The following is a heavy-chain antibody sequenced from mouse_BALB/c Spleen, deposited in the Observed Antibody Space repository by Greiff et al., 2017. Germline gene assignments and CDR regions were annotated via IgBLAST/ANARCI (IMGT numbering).Heavy chain of an antibody. J-gene: IGHJ4*01. D-gene: IGHD2-3*01. Sequence: EVQGVESGAELVKPGASVKLSCTASGFNIKDTYMHWVKQRPEQGLEWIGRIDPANGNTKYDPKFQGKATITADTSSNTAYLQLSSLTSEDTAVYYCARRDGYPLYAMDYWGQGTSVTVSS. V-gene: IGHV14-3*02. CDR2: IDPANGNT. CDR1: GFNIKDTY. CDR3: ARRDGYPLYAMDY.